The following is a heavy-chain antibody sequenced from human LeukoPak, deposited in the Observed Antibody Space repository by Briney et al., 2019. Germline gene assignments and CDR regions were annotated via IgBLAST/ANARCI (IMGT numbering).Heavy chain of an antibody. V-gene: IGHV5-10-1*01. CDR3: ARHDDGSYNWFDP. CDR2: IDPSDSYT. J-gene: IGHJ5*02. D-gene: IGHD3-10*01. Sequence: PGGSLRLSCKGSGYSFTSYWISWVRQMPEKGLEWMGRIDPSDSYTNYSPSFQGHVTISADKSISTAYLQWSSLKASDTAMYYCARHDDGSYNWFDPWGQGTLVTVSS. CDR1: GYSFTSYW.